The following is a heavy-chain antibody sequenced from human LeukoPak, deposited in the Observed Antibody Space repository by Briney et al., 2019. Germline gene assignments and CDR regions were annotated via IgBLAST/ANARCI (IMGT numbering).Heavy chain of an antibody. Sequence: ASVKVSCKVSGCTLTELSMHWVRQAPGQGLEWMGWMNPNSGNTGYAQKFQGRVTMTRNTSISTAYMELSSLRSEDTAVYYCARGRRTMVRGVSIYYFDYWGQGTLVTVSS. V-gene: IGHV1-8*01. CDR2: MNPNSGNT. CDR1: GCTLTELS. D-gene: IGHD3-10*01. CDR3: ARGRRTMVRGVSIYYFDY. J-gene: IGHJ4*02.